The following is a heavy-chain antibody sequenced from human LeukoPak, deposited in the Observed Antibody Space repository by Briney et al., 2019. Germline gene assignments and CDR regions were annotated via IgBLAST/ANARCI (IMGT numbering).Heavy chain of an antibody. V-gene: IGHV4-39*07. Sequence: SETLSLTCTVSGDSISSSSYYWSWIRQPPGKGLEWIGEINHSGSANYNPSLKSRVTISVDMSKNQFSLKLSSVTAADTAVYYCARARGDYYDSSGYYSAFDYWGQGTLVTVSS. CDR3: ARARGDYYDSSGYYSAFDY. D-gene: IGHD3-22*01. CDR1: GDSISSSSYY. CDR2: INHSGSA. J-gene: IGHJ4*02.